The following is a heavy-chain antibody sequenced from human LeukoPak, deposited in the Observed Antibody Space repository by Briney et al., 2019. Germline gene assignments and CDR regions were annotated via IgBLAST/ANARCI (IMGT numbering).Heavy chain of an antibody. D-gene: IGHD6-19*01. CDR1: GFTFRSYG. J-gene: IGHJ4*02. Sequence: GTSLRLSCAASGFTFRSYGMHGGRQAPRKRLEWVAAIWYDGSNKYYADSVKGPFTTSRDNSKNTLYLQMNSLRAEDTAVYYCARDSQWLAPFDYWGQGTLVTVSS. CDR2: IWYDGSNK. CDR3: ARDSQWLAPFDY. V-gene: IGHV3-33*01.